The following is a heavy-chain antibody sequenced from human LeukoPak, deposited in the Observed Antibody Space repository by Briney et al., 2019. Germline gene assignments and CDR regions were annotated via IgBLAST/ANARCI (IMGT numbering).Heavy chain of an antibody. Sequence: GASVKVSCKASGYTFTSYGVSWVRQAPGQGLEWMGWISTYNGNTNYAQKFQGRVPMTTDTSTSTAYMELRSLRSDDTAIYYCARDLTIVAAGTFGYWGQGTLVTVSS. CDR2: ISTYNGNT. D-gene: IGHD6-13*01. CDR1: GYTFTSYG. CDR3: ARDLTIVAAGTFGY. J-gene: IGHJ4*02. V-gene: IGHV1-18*01.